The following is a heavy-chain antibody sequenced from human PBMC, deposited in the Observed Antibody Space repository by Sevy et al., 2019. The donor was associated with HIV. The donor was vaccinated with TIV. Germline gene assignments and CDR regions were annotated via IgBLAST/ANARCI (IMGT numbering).Heavy chain of an antibody. V-gene: IGHV3-30*18. Sequence: GGSLRLSCAASGFTFSSYGMHWVRQAPGKGLEWVAVISYDGSNKYYADSVKGRFTISRDNSKNTLYLQMNSLRAEDKAVYYCAKAREGCGGDCYAPYYYYGMDVWGQGTTVTVSS. D-gene: IGHD2-21*02. CDR3: AKAREGCGGDCYAPYYYYGMDV. CDR1: GFTFSSYG. CDR2: ISYDGSNK. J-gene: IGHJ6*02.